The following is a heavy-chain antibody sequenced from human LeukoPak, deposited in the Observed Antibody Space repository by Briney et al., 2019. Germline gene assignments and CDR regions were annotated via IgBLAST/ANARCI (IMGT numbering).Heavy chain of an antibody. CDR1: GYTLTELS. J-gene: IGHJ5*02. Sequence: ASVKVSCKVSGYTLTELSMHWVRQAPGKGLEWMGGFDPEDGETIYAQKFQGRVTMTEDTSTDTAYMELSSLRSEDTAVYYCAAGVYCSSTSCYSNWGNWFDPWGQGTLVTVSS. V-gene: IGHV1-24*01. CDR2: FDPEDGET. D-gene: IGHD2-2*01. CDR3: AAGVYCSSTSCYSNWGNWFDP.